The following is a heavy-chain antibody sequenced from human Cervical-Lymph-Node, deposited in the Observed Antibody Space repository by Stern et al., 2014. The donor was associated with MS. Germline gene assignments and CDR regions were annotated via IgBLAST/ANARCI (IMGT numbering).Heavy chain of an antibody. D-gene: IGHD3-16*01. CDR3: ARSDRLWGSFDY. Sequence: QLQLQESGPGLVKPSQTLSLTCTVSGASISTAGYYWSWIRQHPGKGLEWIAYISYIGSTYYNPSLKSRVSISADTSKNQFSLNLTSVTAADTALYYCARSDRLWGSFDYWGQGTLVAVSS. V-gene: IGHV4-31*03. CDR1: GASISTAGYY. CDR2: ISYIGST. J-gene: IGHJ4*02.